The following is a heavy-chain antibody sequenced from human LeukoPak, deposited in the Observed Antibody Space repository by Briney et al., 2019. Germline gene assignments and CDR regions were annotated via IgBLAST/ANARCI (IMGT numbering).Heavy chain of an antibody. V-gene: IGHV3-43*02. CDR3: AKDVSDWESLRGFFYHYAMDV. J-gene: IGHJ6*02. CDR1: GFTFDDYA. D-gene: IGHD3/OR15-3a*01. Sequence: PGGSLRLSCAASGFTFDDYAIHWVRQAPGKGLEWVSFIGGRGGNTYYADSVRGRFTISRDNSKNSLYLQVSSLKTEDTALYYCAKDVSDWESLRGFFYHYAMDVWGQGTTVTVSS. CDR2: IGGRGGNT.